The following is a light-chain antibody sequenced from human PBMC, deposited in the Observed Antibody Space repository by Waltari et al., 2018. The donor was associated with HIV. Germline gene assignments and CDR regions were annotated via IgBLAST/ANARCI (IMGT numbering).Light chain of an antibody. CDR2: SNN. V-gene: IGLV1-44*01. J-gene: IGLJ3*02. CDR1: SSSIGNYT. CDR3: STWDASLNGWV. Sequence: QSVLTQPPSASGTPGQRVTISCSGSSSSIGNYTINWYRQLPGMAPKLRIYSNNQRPSGVPDRFSGSKSGTSASLAISGLQSEDEADYSCSTWDASLNGWVFGGGTKLTVL.